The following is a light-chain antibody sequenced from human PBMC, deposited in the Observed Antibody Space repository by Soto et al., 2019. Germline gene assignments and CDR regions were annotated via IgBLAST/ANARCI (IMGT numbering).Light chain of an antibody. V-gene: IGKV3-20*01. J-gene: IGKJ1*01. CDR1: QSVGRNY. CDR2: AAS. CDR3: QQDGTSPWA. Sequence: EIVLTQFPGTLSLSPGERATLSCRASQSVGRNYVAWYQQKPGQAPRVIIYAASNRASGIPDRFSGSWSGSAFTLSISRLEPEDFAVYYCQQDGTSPWAFGQGTKVEIK.